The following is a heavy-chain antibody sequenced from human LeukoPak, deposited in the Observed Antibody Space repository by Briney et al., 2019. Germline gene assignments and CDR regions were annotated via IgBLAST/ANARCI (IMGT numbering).Heavy chain of an antibody. Sequence: GESLKISCKASGYTFTSYWIGWVRQMPGKGLEWMGIIYPGDSDTRYSPSFQGQVTISADKSISTAYLQWSSLKASDTAMYYCASSVAAASWGFDYWGQGTLVAVSS. CDR2: IYPGDSDT. D-gene: IGHD6-13*01. J-gene: IGHJ4*02. CDR1: GYTFTSYW. V-gene: IGHV5-51*01. CDR3: ASSVAAASWGFDY.